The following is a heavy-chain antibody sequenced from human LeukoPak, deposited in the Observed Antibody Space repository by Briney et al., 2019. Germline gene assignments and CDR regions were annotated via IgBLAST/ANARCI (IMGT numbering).Heavy chain of an antibody. CDR3: AKDKGGSYPWYYFDY. CDR2: ISWNSGGI. D-gene: IGHD1-26*01. V-gene: IGHV3-9*01. J-gene: IGHJ4*02. Sequence: GGSLRLSCAASGFTFDDYAMHWVRHAPGKGLEWVSGISWNSGGIGYADSVEGRFTISRDNAKNSLYLQINSLRAEDTALYYCAKDKGGSYPWYYFDYWGQGTLATVSS. CDR1: GFTFDDYA.